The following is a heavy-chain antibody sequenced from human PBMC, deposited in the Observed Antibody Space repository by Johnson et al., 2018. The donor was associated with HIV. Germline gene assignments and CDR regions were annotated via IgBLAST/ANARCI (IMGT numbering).Heavy chain of an antibody. Sequence: QVQLVESGGGVVQPGGSLRLSCAASGFTFSIYDIHWVRQAPGKGLEWVAMISHDGTNNFYADSVKGRFTISRDNSKNTLYLQMNSLRAEDTAVYYCAKDLSDSSGYHDAFDIWGQGTMVTVSS. CDR2: ISHDGTNN. V-gene: IGHV3-30*18. CDR3: AKDLSDSSGYHDAFDI. CDR1: GFTFSIYD. D-gene: IGHD3-22*01. J-gene: IGHJ3*02.